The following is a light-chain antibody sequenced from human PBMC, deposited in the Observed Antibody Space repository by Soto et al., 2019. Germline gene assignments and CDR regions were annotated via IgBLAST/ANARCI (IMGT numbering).Light chain of an antibody. CDR3: QQYDSYPYT. CDR1: QSISNW. J-gene: IGKJ2*01. V-gene: IGKV1-5*03. CDR2: KAS. Sequence: DIRMTQSPSTLSASVGDRVTITCRASQSISNWLAWYQQKPGKAPKLLIYKASNLESGVPSRFSGSGSGTEFTLTISSLQPDDFATYYCQQYDSYPYTFGQGTKVDI.